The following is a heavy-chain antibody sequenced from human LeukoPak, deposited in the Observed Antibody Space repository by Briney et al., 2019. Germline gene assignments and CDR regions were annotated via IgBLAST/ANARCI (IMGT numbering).Heavy chain of an antibody. J-gene: IGHJ4*02. Sequence: GGSLRLCCAASGFTVSSNYMSWVRQAPGEGLEWVSLIYSGGSTYYGDSVKGRFTISRDNSKNTLYLQMNSLRAEDTAVYYCTTVANYDFWSGYYLDYWGQGTLVTVSS. CDR2: IYSGGST. CDR1: GFTVSSNY. D-gene: IGHD3-3*01. V-gene: IGHV3-53*01. CDR3: TTVANYDFWSGYYLDY.